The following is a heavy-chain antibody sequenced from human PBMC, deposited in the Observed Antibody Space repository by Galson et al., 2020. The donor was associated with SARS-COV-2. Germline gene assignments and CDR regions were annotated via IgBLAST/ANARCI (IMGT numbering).Heavy chain of an antibody. CDR2: VTTNTGSP. CDR3: ARTCGGDCNWSLDY. J-gene: IGHJ4*02. CDR1: GYTFTRFV. D-gene: IGHD2-21*02. V-gene: IGHV7-4-1*02. Sequence: ASVKVSCKASGYTFTRFVINWVRQAPGQGLEWLGWVTTNTGSPMYAQGLPGRFVFSLDTSINTAYLQINTAATEDTAVYYCARTCGGDCNWSLDYWGQGTLVAVSS.